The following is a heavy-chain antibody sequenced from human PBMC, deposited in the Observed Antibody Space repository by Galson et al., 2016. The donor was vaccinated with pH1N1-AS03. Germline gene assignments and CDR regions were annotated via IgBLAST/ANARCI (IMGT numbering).Heavy chain of an antibody. V-gene: IGHV1-3*01. CDR2: IIAGNGNT. CDR1: GYSFSNYA. CDR3: ARWSPQTAMET. D-gene: IGHD5-18*01. Sequence: SVKVSCKASGYSFSNYAIHWLRQAPGRSPEWMGWIIAGNGNTKYSQNLQGRVTLTRDTSANTTYLELNSLRSEDPATYYCARWSPQTAMETWGQGTLVTVSA. J-gene: IGHJ4*02.